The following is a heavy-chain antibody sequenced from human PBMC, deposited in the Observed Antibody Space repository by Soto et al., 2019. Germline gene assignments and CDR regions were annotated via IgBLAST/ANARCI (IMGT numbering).Heavy chain of an antibody. J-gene: IGHJ4*02. V-gene: IGHV1-8*01. D-gene: IGHD5-12*01. CDR1: GYTFTSYD. CDR2: MNPNSGNT. Sequence: QVQLVQSGAEVKKPGASVKVSCKASGYTFTSYDINWVRQATGQGLEWMGWMNPNSGNTGYAQKFQGRVTMTRNTSKSRAYREQRSLRSEDTAVYYWARGGRDGYHFFGYWGQGTLVTVSS. CDR3: ARGGRDGYHFFGY.